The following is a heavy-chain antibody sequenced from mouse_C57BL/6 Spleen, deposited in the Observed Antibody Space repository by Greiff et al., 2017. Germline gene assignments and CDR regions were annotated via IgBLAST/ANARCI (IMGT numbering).Heavy chain of an antibody. V-gene: IGHV2-5*01. CDR2: IWSGGST. D-gene: IGHD2-5*01. J-gene: IGHJ4*01. CDR3: AKNPLYSNYSDYYARDY. CDR1: GFSLTSYG. Sequence: VKVVESGPGLVQPSQSLSITCTVSGFSLTSYGVHWVRQSPGKGLEWLGVIWSGGSTDYNAAFMSRLSITKDNSKSQVFFKMNSLQADDTAIYYCAKNPLYSNYSDYYARDYWGQGTSVTVSS.